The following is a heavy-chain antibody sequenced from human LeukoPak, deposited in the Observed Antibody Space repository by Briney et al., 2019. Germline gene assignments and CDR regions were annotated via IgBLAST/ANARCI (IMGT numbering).Heavy chain of an antibody. CDR3: ARQARDYVWGSYHYTPYFDY. Sequence: KGGESLKISCKGSGYSSTSYWIGWVRQMPGKGLEWMGIIYPGDSDTRYSPSFQGQVTISADKSISTAYLQWSSLKASDTAMYYCARQARDYVWGSYHYTPYFDYWGQGTLVTVSS. J-gene: IGHJ4*02. CDR2: IYPGDSDT. V-gene: IGHV5-51*01. CDR1: GYSSTSYW. D-gene: IGHD3-16*02.